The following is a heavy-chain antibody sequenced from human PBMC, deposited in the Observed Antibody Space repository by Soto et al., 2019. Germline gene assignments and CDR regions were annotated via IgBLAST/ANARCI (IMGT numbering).Heavy chain of an antibody. Sequence: EVQLVESGGGLVQPGGSLRLSCAASGFTVSSNYMSWVRQAPGKGLEWVSVIYSGGSTYYADSVKGRFTISRDNSKNTLYLQMNSLRAEDTAVYYCAREYCSGGSCYFADYWGQGTLVTGSS. CDR1: GFTVSSNY. CDR2: IYSGGST. D-gene: IGHD2-15*01. J-gene: IGHJ4*02. CDR3: AREYCSGGSCYFADY. V-gene: IGHV3-66*01.